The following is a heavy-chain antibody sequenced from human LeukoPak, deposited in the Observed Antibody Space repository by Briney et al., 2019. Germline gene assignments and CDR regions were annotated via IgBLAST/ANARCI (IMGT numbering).Heavy chain of an antibody. Sequence: GGSLRLSCAASGFTFDDYAMHWVRQAPGKGLEWVSGISWNSGSIGYADSVKGRFTISRDNAKNSLYLQMNSLRAEDTALYYCAKHLYGQDYCGGDCYSGFDYWGQGTLVTVSS. CDR3: AKHLYGQDYCGGDCYSGFDY. CDR2: ISWNSGSI. V-gene: IGHV3-9*01. CDR1: GFTFDDYA. D-gene: IGHD2-21*02. J-gene: IGHJ4*02.